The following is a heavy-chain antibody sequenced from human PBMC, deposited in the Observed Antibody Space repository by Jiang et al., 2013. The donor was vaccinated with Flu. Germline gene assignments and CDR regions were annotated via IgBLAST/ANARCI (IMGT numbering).Heavy chain of an antibody. V-gene: IGHV6-1*01. CDR1: GDSVSSNSAA. CDR2: TYYRSKWYN. D-gene: IGHD1-26*01. J-gene: IGHJ3*02. CDR3: VRPLSGGSYWSFYI. Sequence: SQTLSLTCAISGDSVSSNSAAWNWIRQSPSRGLEWLGRTYYRSKWYNDYAVSVKSRISINPDTSKNQVSLQLISVTPEDTAVYYCVRPLSGGSYWSFYIWGQGTLVTVSS.